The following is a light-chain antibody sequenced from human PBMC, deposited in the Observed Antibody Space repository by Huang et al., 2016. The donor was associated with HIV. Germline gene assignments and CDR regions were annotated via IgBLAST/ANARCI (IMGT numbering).Light chain of an antibody. J-gene: IGKJ2*01. Sequence: EIVLTQSADILSLSPGERATLSCRASQTIRDTYFAWYQQKPGQSPRLRIYGVSSRATGIPDKFSAFGSGTDFTLTISRLEPEDFAVYYCLQYGTPPYTFGQGTKLEIK. CDR2: GVS. CDR1: QTIRDTY. CDR3: LQYGTPPYT. V-gene: IGKV3-20*01.